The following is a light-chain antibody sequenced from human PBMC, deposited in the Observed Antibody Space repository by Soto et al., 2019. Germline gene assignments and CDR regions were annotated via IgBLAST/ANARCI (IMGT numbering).Light chain of an antibody. V-gene: IGKV3-20*01. Sequence: IVLTQSPGTLSLSPGERATLSCRASQNFGNTFLAWYQQKPGQAPRLLIYGASSRATGIPERISGSGSGTDFTLTISRLEPEDFAVYFCQQYGSSPYTFGQGTKLEIK. CDR2: GAS. J-gene: IGKJ2*01. CDR3: QQYGSSPYT. CDR1: QNFGNTF.